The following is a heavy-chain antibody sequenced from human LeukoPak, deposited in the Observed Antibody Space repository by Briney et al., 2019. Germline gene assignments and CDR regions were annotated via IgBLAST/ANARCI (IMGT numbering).Heavy chain of an antibody. CDR2: ISASGSVS. CDR1: EFTFSSYS. CDR3: ARDGGFGFLAAFDI. J-gene: IGHJ3*02. Sequence: GGSLRLSCAASEFTFSSYSMNWVRQAPGKGLEWISYISASGSVSYYEDSVKGRFTISRDNAKNSLYLQMNSLRDEDTALYYCARDGGFGFLAAFDIWGQGTMVTVSS. V-gene: IGHV3-48*02. D-gene: IGHD3-10*01.